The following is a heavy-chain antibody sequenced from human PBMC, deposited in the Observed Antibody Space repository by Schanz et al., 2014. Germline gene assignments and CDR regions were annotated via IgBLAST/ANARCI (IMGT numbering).Heavy chain of an antibody. CDR1: GGTFSTYT. Sequence: QVQLVQSGAEVKKPGSPVKVSCKSSGGTFSTYTISWVRQAPGQGLEWMGWITAYNGDTNYALKLQGRVTMTTDTSTGTAYMELRSLRSDDTALYYCTRGGYSYALSAFDIWGQGTMVTVSS. V-gene: IGHV1-18*01. D-gene: IGHD5-18*01. J-gene: IGHJ3*02. CDR2: ITAYNGDT. CDR3: TRGGYSYALSAFDI.